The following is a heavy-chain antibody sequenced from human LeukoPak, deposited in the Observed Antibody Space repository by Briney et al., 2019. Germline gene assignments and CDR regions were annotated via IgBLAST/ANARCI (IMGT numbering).Heavy chain of an antibody. CDR2: IVVGSGNT. CDR1: GFAFTRSA. D-gene: IGHD3-3*01. CDR3: ATLPPRFLSRYADY. V-gene: IGHV1-58*02. J-gene: IGHJ4*02. Sequence: SVKVSCKASGFAFTRSAIQWVRQARGQRLEWIGWIVVGSGNTNYAEKFQERATITRDMSTSTAYMELSSLRPEDTAVYYCATLPPRFLSRYADYWGQGTLVTVSS.